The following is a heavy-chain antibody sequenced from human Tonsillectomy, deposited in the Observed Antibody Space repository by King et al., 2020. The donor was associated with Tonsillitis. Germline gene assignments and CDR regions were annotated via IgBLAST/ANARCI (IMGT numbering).Heavy chain of an antibody. CDR3: ARSRITIFGVAPAVDS. D-gene: IGHD3-3*01. CDR2: IDPSDSYT. V-gene: IGHV5-10-1*03. CDR1: GYSFTSYW. Sequence: QLVQSGAEVKKPGESLRISCKGSGYSFTSYWISWVRQMPGKGLEWMGRIDPSDSYTNYSPSFQGHVTISADKSISTAYLQWSSLKASDTAMYYCARSRITIFGVAPAVDSWGQGTLVTVSS. J-gene: IGHJ4*02.